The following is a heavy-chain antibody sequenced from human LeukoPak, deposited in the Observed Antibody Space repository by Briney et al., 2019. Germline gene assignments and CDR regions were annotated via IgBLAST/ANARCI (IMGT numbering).Heavy chain of an antibody. D-gene: IGHD2-2*01. CDR3: ATSGPEYHLLFYYYYYCMDG. Sequence: ASVKVSCKASGYTFTSYDINWVRQATGQGLEWMGWMNPNSGNTGYAQKFQGRVTMTRNTSISTAYMELSSLRSEDTAVYYCATSGPEYHLLFYYYYYCMDGWGQGTTVTVSS. V-gene: IGHV1-8*01. J-gene: IGHJ6*02. CDR1: GYTFTSYD. CDR2: MNPNSGNT.